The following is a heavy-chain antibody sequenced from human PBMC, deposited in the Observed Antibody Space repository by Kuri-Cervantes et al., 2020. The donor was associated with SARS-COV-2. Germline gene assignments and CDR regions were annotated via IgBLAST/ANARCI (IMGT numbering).Heavy chain of an antibody. CDR1: GGSISSYY. CDR2: IYYSGST. CDR3: ARDGGWSGPSYFDY. J-gene: IGHJ4*02. D-gene: IGHD3-3*01. V-gene: IGHV4-59*12. Sequence: GSLRLSCTVSGGSISSYYWSWIRQPPGKGLEWIGYIYYSGSTYYNPSLKNRVTISVDTSKNQFSLKLSSVTAADTAVYYCARDGGWSGPSYFDYWGQGTLVTVSS.